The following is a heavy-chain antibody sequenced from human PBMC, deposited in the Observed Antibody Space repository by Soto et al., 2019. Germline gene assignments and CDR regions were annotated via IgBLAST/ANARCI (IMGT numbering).Heavy chain of an antibody. CDR1: SYW. D-gene: IGHD6-13*01. Sequence: SYWMSWVRQAPGKGLEWVANIKQDGSEKYYVDSVKGRFTISRDNAKNSLYQQMNSLRAEDTAVYYCARDTYSSSWYHYYYFDYWGQGTLVTVSS. V-gene: IGHV3-7*05. CDR3: ARDTYSSSWYHYYYFDY. J-gene: IGHJ4*02. CDR2: IKQDGSEK.